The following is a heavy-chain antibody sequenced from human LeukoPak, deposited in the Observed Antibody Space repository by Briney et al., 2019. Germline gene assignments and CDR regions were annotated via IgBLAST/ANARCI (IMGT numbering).Heavy chain of an antibody. V-gene: IGHV4-34*01. J-gene: IGHJ6*04. Sequence: SETLSLTCAVYGGSFSGYYWSWIRQPPGKGLEWIGEINHSGSTNYNPSLKSRVTISVDTSKNQFSLKLSSVTAADTAVYYCARGGTIFGVVIMGPYYYGMDVWGKGTTVTVSS. CDR2: INHSGST. CDR3: ARGGTIFGVVIMGPYYYGMDV. D-gene: IGHD3-3*01. CDR1: GGSFSGYY.